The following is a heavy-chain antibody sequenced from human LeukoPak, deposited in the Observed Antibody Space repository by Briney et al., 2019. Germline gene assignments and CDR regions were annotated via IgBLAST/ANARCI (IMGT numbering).Heavy chain of an antibody. CDR3: ARRAVLDSGSYNWFDP. CDR1: GYSFTSYW. Sequence: GESLGSSCKGSGYSFTSYWISWVRQMPGKGLEWMGIIYPGDSDTRYSPSFQGQVTISADKSISTAYLQWSSLKASDTAMYYCARRAVLDSGSYNWFDPWGQGTLVTVSS. V-gene: IGHV5-51*01. D-gene: IGHD3-10*01. J-gene: IGHJ5*02. CDR2: IYPGDSDT.